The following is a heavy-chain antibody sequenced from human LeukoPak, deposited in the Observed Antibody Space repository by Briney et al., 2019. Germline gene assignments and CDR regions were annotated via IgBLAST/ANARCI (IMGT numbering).Heavy chain of an antibody. D-gene: IGHD3-10*01. V-gene: IGHV3-23*01. Sequence: PGGSLRLSCVASGFTFSSYWMHWVRQAPGKGLEWVSAISGSGGSTYYADSVRGRFTISRDNSKNTLYLQMNSLRAEDTAVYYCAKKSRGSGSYYGDYWGQGILVTVSS. CDR2: ISGSGGST. J-gene: IGHJ4*02. CDR3: AKKSRGSGSYYGDY. CDR1: GFTFSSYW.